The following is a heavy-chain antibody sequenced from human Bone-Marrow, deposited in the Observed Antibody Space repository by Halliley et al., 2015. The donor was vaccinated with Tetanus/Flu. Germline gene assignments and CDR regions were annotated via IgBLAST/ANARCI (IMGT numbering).Heavy chain of an antibody. Sequence: QVQLVQSGAEVKKPGASVKVSCKASGYSFSSYDITWVRQATGQGLEWMGWMNPNSGNTGYAQKFKGRVIMTGDITMSTAYMEMSILNAEDSAVYYCARALRNQLVADFWGQGTLVTVSS. V-gene: IGHV1-8*02. CDR1: GYSFSSYD. J-gene: IGHJ4*02. D-gene: IGHD6-6*01. CDR2: MNPNSGNT. CDR3: ARALRNQLVADF.